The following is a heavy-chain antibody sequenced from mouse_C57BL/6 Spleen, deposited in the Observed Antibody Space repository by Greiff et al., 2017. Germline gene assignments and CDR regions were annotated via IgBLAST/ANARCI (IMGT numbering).Heavy chain of an antibody. Sequence: QVQLQQPGAELVMPGASVKLSCKASGYTFTSYWMHWVKQRPGQGLEWIGEIDPSDSYTNYNQKFKGKSTLTVDKSSSTAYMQLSSLTSEDSAVYYCARSGTRGYFDYWGQGTTRTVSS. D-gene: IGHD4-1*01. CDR3: ARSGTRGYFDY. CDR2: IDPSDSYT. J-gene: IGHJ2*01. V-gene: IGHV1-69*01. CDR1: GYTFTSYW.